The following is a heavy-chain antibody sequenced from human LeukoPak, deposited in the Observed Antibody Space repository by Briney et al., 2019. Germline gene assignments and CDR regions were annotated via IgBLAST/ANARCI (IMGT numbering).Heavy chain of an antibody. Sequence: SVKVSCKASGGTFSSYAISWVRQAPGRGLEWMGGIIPIFGTANYAQKFQGRVTITADESTSTAYMELSSLRSEDTAVYYCASLGYSYGPTLYGMDVWGKGTTVTVSS. CDR1: GGTFSSYA. V-gene: IGHV1-69*01. CDR2: IIPIFGTA. J-gene: IGHJ6*04. D-gene: IGHD5-18*01. CDR3: ASLGYSYGPTLYGMDV.